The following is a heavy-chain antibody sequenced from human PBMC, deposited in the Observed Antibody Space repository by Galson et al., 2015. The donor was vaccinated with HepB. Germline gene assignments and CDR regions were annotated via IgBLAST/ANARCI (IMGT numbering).Heavy chain of an antibody. CDR2: VYWDVDK. CDR1: GFSLSTSGVG. CDR3: AHSYCSGGSCYSFDY. V-gene: IGHV2-5*02. J-gene: IGHJ4*02. Sequence: PALVKPTQTLTLTCTFSGFSLSTSGVGVGWIRQPPGKALEWLALVYWDVDKRYSPSLKTRLTITKDTSKNQVVLTMTNMDPVDTATYYCAHSYCSGGSCYSFDYWGQGTLVTVSS. D-gene: IGHD2-15*01.